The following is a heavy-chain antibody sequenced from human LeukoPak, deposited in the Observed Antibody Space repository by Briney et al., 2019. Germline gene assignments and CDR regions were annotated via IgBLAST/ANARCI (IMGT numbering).Heavy chain of an antibody. CDR2: INSSNSYI. J-gene: IGHJ5*02. CDR3: ASSSIPVVPDNNWFDP. CDR1: GFPFSSYS. D-gene: IGHD2-2*01. Sequence: SGEPLTLSCTASGFPFSSYSMNWVRHAPGRGGEWVSSINSSNSYIYYADPVEGRFTISRDNAKNFLYLQMNSQRAEDTAVYYCASSSIPVVPDNNWFDPWGQGTLVTVSS. V-gene: IGHV3-21*01.